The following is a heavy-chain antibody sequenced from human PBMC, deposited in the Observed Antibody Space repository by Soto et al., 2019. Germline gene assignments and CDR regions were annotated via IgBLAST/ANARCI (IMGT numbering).Heavy chain of an antibody. V-gene: IGHV4-34*01. CDR2: INHSGST. CDR1: GGSFSGYY. CDR3: ARGKDYIVGRPSPLDY. J-gene: IGHJ4*02. D-gene: IGHD1-26*01. Sequence: QVQLQQWGAGLLKPSETLSLTCAVYGGSFSGYYWSWIRQPPGKGLEWIGEINHSGSTNYNPSLKRRVSISVDTSKHQFSLKLSSVTAADTAVYYCARGKDYIVGRPSPLDYWGQGTLVTVSS.